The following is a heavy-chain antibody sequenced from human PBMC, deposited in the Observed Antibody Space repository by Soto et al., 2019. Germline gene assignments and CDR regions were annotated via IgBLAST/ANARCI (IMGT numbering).Heavy chain of an antibody. D-gene: IGHD2-2*02. CDR2: IYPGDSDT. CDR1: GYSFTTYG. CDR3: ARVRDHYTNLPADCFDY. Sequence: PVESLKLSCKVSGYSFTTYGIGWVRHMPGKGLEWVGSIYPGDSDTRYGPSFQGRVTISADKSINTAYLQLSSLKAADTAMYYSARVRDHYTNLPADCFDYWGQGTLVTVSS. V-gene: IGHV5-51*03. J-gene: IGHJ4*02.